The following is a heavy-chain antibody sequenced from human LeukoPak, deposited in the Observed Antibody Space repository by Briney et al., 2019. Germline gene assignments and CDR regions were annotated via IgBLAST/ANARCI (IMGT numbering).Heavy chain of an antibody. V-gene: IGHV1-69*05. J-gene: IGHJ6*03. CDR2: IIPIFGTA. CDR3: ASGMGRYGSGSYPMDV. D-gene: IGHD3-10*01. Sequence: SVKVSCKASGGTFSSYAISWVRQAPGQGLEWMGGIIPIFGTANYAQKFQGRVTITTDESTSTAYMELSSLISEDTAVYYCASGMGRYGSGSYPMDVWGKGTTVTVSS. CDR1: GGTFSSYA.